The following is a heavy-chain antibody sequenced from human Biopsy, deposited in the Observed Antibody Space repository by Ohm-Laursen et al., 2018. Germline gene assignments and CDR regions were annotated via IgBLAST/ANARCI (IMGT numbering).Heavy chain of an antibody. J-gene: IGHJ4*02. CDR3: ARNTGWYGDLYYFDY. Sequence: SVKVSCKASGYSFTSYYMHWVRQAPGQGLEWMGMTNPSGSTTSYPQIFQGRVTMTRDTSKSTVYMELSSLRSADTAVYFCARNTGWYGDLYYFDYWGQGTLVTVSS. CDR1: GYSFTSYY. V-gene: IGHV1-46*01. CDR2: TNPSGSTT. D-gene: IGHD6-19*01.